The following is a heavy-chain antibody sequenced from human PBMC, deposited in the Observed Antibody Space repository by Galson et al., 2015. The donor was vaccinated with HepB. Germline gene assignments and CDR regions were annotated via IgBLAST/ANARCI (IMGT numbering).Heavy chain of an antibody. CDR3: AKDSGVPYYDFWSGGVGQFLW. V-gene: IGHV3-30*18. Sequence: SLRLSCAASGFTFSSYGMHWVRQAPGKGLEWVAVISYDGSNKYYADSVKGRFTISRDNSKNTLYLQMNSLRAEDTAVYYCAKDSGVPYYDFWSGGVGQFLWWGQGTLVTVSS. D-gene: IGHD3-3*01. CDR2: ISYDGSNK. J-gene: IGHJ4*02. CDR1: GFTFSSYG.